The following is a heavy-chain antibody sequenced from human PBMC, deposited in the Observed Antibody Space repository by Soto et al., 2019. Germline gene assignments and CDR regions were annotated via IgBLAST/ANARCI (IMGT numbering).Heavy chain of an antibody. J-gene: IGHJ4*02. CDR1: GFTVSSYG. CDR2: ISRDGGTK. Sequence: QVQLVESGGGVVQPGRSLRLSCAASGFTVSSYGMHWVRQAPGKGLEWVAVISRDGGTKYYADSVKGRFTISRDNSRNTQVLEMNSLRGDDMAGYYCTGEVASGYWGQGTLVTVSS. D-gene: IGHD2-8*02. V-gene: IGHV3-30*03. CDR3: TGEVASGY.